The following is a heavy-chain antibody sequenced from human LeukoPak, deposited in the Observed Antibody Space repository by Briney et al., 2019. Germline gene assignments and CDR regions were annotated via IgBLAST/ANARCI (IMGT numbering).Heavy chain of an antibody. CDR1: GDSIGSYF. CDR3: ARIAPLATEYYFDY. D-gene: IGHD6-13*01. Sequence: SETLSLTCTVPGDSIGSYFWSWIRQPPGKGLEWIAYFYYRGSTNYNPSLRSRVTISVDTSKNQFSLDLSSVTAADTAVYYCARIAPLATEYYFDYWGQGTLVTVSS. CDR2: FYYRGST. J-gene: IGHJ4*02. V-gene: IGHV4-59*01.